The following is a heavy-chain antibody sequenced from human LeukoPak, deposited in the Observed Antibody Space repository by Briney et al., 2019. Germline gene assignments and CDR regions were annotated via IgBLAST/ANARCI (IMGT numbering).Heavy chain of an antibody. CDR3: ARGGITMVRGVIRNRSTYYYYYMDV. V-gene: IGHV4-59*01. CDR1: GGSISSYY. D-gene: IGHD3-10*01. CDR2: IYYSGST. Sequence: PSETLSLTCTVSGGSISSYYWSWIRQPPGKGLEWIGYIYYSGSTNYNPSLKSRVTISVDTSKNQFSLKLSSVTAADTAVYYCARGGITMVRGVIRNRSTYYYYYMDVWGKGTTVTISS. J-gene: IGHJ6*03.